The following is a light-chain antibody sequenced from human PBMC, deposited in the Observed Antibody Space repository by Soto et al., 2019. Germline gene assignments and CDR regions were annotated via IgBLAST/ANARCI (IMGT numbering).Light chain of an antibody. CDR3: CSYVGATTYV. J-gene: IGLJ1*01. Sequence: QSALTQPASVSGSPGQSITISCTGTISDIGGYNFISWYQHHPGKAPKLVIYDVNNRPSGISYRFSGSNSGSTASLTISGLQAEDEADYYCCSYVGATTYVFGTGTKLTVL. CDR1: ISDIGGYNF. V-gene: IGLV2-23*02. CDR2: DVN.